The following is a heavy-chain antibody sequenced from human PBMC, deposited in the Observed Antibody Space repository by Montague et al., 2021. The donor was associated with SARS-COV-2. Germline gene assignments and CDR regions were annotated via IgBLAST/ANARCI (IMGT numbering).Heavy chain of an antibody. CDR3: ARLGDGVVPSPILGVGPYYSYYYMDV. J-gene: IGHJ6*03. Sequence: SETRSLTCAVHGGSFSTYSWNWIRQPPGKGLEWIGEIHHGGSTNYNPSLKSRVTISADTSKNQFSLKLTSVAAADTAVYYCARLGDGVVPSPILGVGPYYSYYYMDVWGKGTTVIVSS. CDR1: GGSFSTYS. V-gene: IGHV4-34*01. D-gene: IGHD3-10*01. CDR2: IHHGGST.